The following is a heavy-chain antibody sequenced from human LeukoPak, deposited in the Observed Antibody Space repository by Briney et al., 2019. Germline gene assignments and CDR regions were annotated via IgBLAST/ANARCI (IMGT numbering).Heavy chain of an antibody. J-gene: IGHJ4*02. V-gene: IGHV1-24*01. D-gene: IGHD1-26*01. CDR1: GYTLTELS. CDR3: ATDRIVGATREFDY. CDR2: FDPEDGET. Sequence: ASVKVSCKVSGYTLTELSMHWVRQAPGKGLEWMGGFDPEDGETIYAQKFQGRVTMTEDTSTDTAYMELSSLRSEDTAVYYCATDRIVGATREFDYWGQGTLVTVSS.